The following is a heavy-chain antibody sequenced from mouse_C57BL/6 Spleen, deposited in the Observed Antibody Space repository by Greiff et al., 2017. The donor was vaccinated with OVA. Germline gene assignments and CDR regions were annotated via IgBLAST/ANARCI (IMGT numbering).Heavy chain of an antibody. V-gene: IGHV5-4*01. CDR3: ARERAYYAMDY. J-gene: IGHJ4*01. Sequence: EVKVVESGGGLVKPGGSLKLSCAASGFTFSSYAMSWVRQTPEKRLEWVATISDGGSYTYYPDNVKGRFTISRDNAKNNLYLQMSHLKSEDTAMYYCARERAYYAMDYWGQGTSVTVSS. D-gene: IGHD3-3*01. CDR1: GFTFSSYA. CDR2: ISDGGSYT.